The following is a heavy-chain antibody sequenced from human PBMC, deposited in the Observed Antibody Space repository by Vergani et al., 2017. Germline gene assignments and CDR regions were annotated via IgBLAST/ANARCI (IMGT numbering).Heavy chain of an antibody. Sequence: QVQLQESGPGLVKPSQTLTLTCDVSGASISTGGFYWSWILQPAGKGLEWIGRVFTTGRTTYNPSFEGRVTMSADPSNNRISLKMTSLTAADTAVYYCARERYQLLHDYWGQGTLVSVSA. CDR1: GASISTGGFY. J-gene: IGHJ4*02. CDR3: ARERYQLLHDY. CDR2: VFTTGRT. D-gene: IGHD4-23*01. V-gene: IGHV4-61*02.